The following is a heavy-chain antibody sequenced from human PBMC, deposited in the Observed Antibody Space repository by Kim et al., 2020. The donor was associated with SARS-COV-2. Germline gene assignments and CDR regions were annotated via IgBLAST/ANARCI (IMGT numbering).Heavy chain of an antibody. J-gene: IGHJ4*02. D-gene: IGHD1-1*01. Sequence: SETLSLTCAVYGGSFSGYYWSWIRQPPGKGLEWIGEINHSGSTNYNPSLKSRVTISVDTSKNQFSLKLSSVTAADTAVYYCARGKVHLRYWGQGTLVTVSS. CDR2: INHSGST. CDR3: ARGKVHLRY. CDR1: GGSFSGYY. V-gene: IGHV4-34*01.